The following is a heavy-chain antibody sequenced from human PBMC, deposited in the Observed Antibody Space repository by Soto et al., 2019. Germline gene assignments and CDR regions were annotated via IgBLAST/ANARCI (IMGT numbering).Heavy chain of an antibody. CDR1: GYSFTSYW. Sequence: GESLKISCKGSGYSFTSYWIGWVRQMPGKGLEWMGIIYPGDSDTGYSPSFQGQVTISADKSISTAYLQWSSLKASDTAMYYCARTSAAGKYYYGMDVWGQGTTVTV. CDR3: ARTSAAGKYYYGMDV. J-gene: IGHJ6*02. CDR2: IYPGDSDT. D-gene: IGHD6-13*01. V-gene: IGHV5-51*01.